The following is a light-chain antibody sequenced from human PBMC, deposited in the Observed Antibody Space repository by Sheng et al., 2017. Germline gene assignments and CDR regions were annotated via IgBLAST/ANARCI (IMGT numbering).Light chain of an antibody. CDR3: QVSESSGDVV. J-gene: IGLJ2*01. V-gene: IGLV3-21*02. CDR2: DDN. Sequence: SYELTQPPSVSVAPGQTARITCGGDHVDTNSVHWYQQKPGQAPLLVGTDDNGRPSGIPERFSGSNSGNTATLIISRVEAGDEADYYCQVSESSGDVVFGGGTKLTVL. CDR1: HVDTNS.